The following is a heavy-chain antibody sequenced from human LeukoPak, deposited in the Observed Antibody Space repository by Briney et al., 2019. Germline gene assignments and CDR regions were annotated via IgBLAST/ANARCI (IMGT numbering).Heavy chain of an antibody. J-gene: IGHJ4*02. V-gene: IGHV4-4*02. CDR1: GDSISNSRW. Sequence: PSETLSLTCTVSGDSISNSRWWTWVRHSPGKGLEWIGEIYRGGSAKYNPSLKSRVTMSMDKSKNQFSLELNSVTAADTVVYYCARVGYNGFGVLDYWGQGNLVTVSS. CDR3: ARVGYNGFGVLDY. CDR2: IYRGGSA. D-gene: IGHD1-26*01.